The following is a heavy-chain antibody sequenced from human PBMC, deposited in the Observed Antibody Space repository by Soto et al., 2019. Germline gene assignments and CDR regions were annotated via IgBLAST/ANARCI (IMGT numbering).Heavy chain of an antibody. CDR3: AKDISGRGSFYYYYGMDV. Sequence: GGSLRLSCAASGFTFDDYAMHWVRQAPGKGLEWVSGISWNSGSIGYADSVKARFTTSRDNAKSSLYLQMNSLRAEDTAFYYCAKDISGRGSFYYYYGMDVWGQGTTVTVS. V-gene: IGHV3-9*01. CDR1: GFTFDDYA. J-gene: IGHJ6*02. D-gene: IGHD1-26*01. CDR2: ISWNSGSI.